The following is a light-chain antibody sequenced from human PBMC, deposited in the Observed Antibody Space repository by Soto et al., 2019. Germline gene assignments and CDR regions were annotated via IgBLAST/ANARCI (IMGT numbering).Light chain of an antibody. V-gene: IGKV2-30*01. J-gene: IGKJ5*01. CDR3: QQLNSYPSIT. Sequence: DVVMTQSPLSLPVTLGQPASISCRSSQSLVYSDGNTYLNWFQQRPGQSPRRLIYKVSNRDSGVPDRFSGSGSGTEFTLTISSLQPEDFATYYCQQLNSYPSITFGQGTRLEI. CDR2: KVS. CDR1: QSLVYSDGNTY.